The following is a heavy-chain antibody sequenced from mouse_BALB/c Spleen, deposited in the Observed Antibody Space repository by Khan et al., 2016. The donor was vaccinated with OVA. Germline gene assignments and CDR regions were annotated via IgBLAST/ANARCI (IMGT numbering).Heavy chain of an antibody. D-gene: IGHD1-1*01. CDR3: TSRGSTYTWFGY. J-gene: IGHJ3*01. V-gene: IGHV1-7*01. CDR1: GYTFTNYW. Sequence: QVQLKQSGAELAKPGASVKMSCKASGYTFTNYWMHWVKQRPGQGLEWIGYIDPTTGYTEYNQKFKDKATLNADKSSSTAYMQLSSLTSEDSAVXCCTSRGSTYTWFGYWGQGTLVTVSA. CDR2: IDPTTGYT.